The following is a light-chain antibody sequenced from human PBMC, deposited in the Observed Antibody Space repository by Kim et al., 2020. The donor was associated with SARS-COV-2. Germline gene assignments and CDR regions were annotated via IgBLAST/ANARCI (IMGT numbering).Light chain of an antibody. CDR1: RSVSSSY. CDR3: QQFGSSAGIT. Sequence: EIVLTQSPATLSLSPGEGATLSCGASRSVSSSYLAWYQQKPGLAPRLLIYAASTRATGIPDRFSGSGSGTDFTLTISRLEPEDFAVYYCQQFGSSAGITFGQGTRLEIK. J-gene: IGKJ5*01. V-gene: IGKV3D-20*01. CDR2: AAS.